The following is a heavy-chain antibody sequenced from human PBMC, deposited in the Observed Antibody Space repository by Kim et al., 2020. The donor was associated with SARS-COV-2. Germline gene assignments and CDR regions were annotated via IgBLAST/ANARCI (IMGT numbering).Heavy chain of an antibody. D-gene: IGHD6-19*01. Sequence: LKGRFTISRDNAKNSLYLKRNRRRDEDTAVYYCARGEDRISVAGAVDYWGQGTLVTVSS. J-gene: IGHJ4*02. V-gene: IGHV3-48*02. CDR3: ARGEDRISVAGAVDY.